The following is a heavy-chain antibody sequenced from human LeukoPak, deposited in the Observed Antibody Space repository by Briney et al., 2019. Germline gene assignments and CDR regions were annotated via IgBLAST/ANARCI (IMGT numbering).Heavy chain of an antibody. CDR3: VRRQTSTSGFDH. D-gene: IGHD6-6*01. CDR2: VNSDGSSS. Sequence: GSLRLSCAASGFTFSSYWMHWVRQAPGKGLVWVSRVNSDGSSSKYADSVKGRFTISRDNAKNTLYLRMNSLRAEDTALYYCVRRQTSTSGFDHRGKGTLVTVSS. CDR1: GFTFSSYW. J-gene: IGHJ4*02. V-gene: IGHV3-74*03.